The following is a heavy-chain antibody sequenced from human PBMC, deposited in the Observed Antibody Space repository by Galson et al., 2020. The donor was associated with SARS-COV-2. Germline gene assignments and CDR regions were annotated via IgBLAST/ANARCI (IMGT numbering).Heavy chain of an antibody. V-gene: IGHV1-69*01. CDR1: GGTFSSYA. Sequence: KISCKASGGTFSSYAISWVRQAPGQGLEWMGGIIPIFGTANYAQKFQGRVTITADESTSTAYMELSSLRSEDTAVYYCARTVWRTGYYYYGMDVWGQGTTVTVSS. D-gene: IGHD3-16*01. CDR3: ARTVWRTGYYYYGMDV. CDR2: IIPIFGTA. J-gene: IGHJ6*02.